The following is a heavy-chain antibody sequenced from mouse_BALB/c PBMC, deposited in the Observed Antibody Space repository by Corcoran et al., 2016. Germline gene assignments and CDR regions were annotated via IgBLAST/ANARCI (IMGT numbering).Heavy chain of an antibody. CDR3: AGGGAMDY. V-gene: IGHV1-9*01. J-gene: IGHJ4*01. Sequence: QVQLQQSGAELMKPGASVKISCKATGYTFSSYWIEWVKQRPGHGLEWIGEILPGSGSTNYNEKFKVKATFTADTSSNTAYMQLSSLSCEDSAGYYCAGGGAMDYWGQGTSVTVSS. CDR1: GYTFSSYW. CDR2: ILPGSGST.